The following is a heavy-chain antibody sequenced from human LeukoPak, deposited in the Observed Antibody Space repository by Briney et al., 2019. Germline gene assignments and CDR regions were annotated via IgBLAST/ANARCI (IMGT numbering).Heavy chain of an antibody. V-gene: IGHV3-48*03. CDR1: GFTFSSYE. CDR3: AAQYCTSTTCYAVY. CDR2: ISSSGSTI. Sequence: GGSLRLSCAASGFTFSSYEMNWVRQAPGKGLEWVSYISSSGSTIYYADSVKGRFTISRDNSKNTLYLQMSSLRAEDTAVYYCAAQYCTSTTCYAVYWGQGTLVTVSS. J-gene: IGHJ4*02. D-gene: IGHD2-2*01.